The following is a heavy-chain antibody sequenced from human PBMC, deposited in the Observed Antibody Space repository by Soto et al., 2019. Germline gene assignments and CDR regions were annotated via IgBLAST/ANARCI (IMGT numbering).Heavy chain of an antibody. CDR2: IYYSGST. V-gene: IGHV4-59*01. Sequence: QVQLQESGPGLVKPSETLSLTCTVSGGSISSYYWSWIRQPPGKGLEWIGYIYYSGSTNYNPSLKSRVTISVDTSKNQSSLKLSSVTAADTAVYYCARVRGLDQLWAWFDPWGQGTLVTVSS. CDR1: GGSISSYY. CDR3: ARVRGLDQLWAWFDP. D-gene: IGHD2-2*01. J-gene: IGHJ5*02.